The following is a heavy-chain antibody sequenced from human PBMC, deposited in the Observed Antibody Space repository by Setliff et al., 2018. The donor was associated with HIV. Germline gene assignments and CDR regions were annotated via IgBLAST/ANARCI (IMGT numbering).Heavy chain of an antibody. Sequence: PGGSLSLSCAASGFTFSSYEMYWVRQAPGKGLVLVSYIRHTGSTVYYADSVKGRFTISRDNAKNSLYLQMNSQRAEDTAVYYCTRFPGWRAPFWGQGTLVTVSS. J-gene: IGHJ4*02. CDR2: IRHTGSTV. V-gene: IGHV3-48*03. CDR3: TRFPGWRAPF. CDR1: GFTFSSYE.